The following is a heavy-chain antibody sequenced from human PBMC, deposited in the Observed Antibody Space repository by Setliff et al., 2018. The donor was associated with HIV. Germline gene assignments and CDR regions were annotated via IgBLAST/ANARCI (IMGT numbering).Heavy chain of an antibody. V-gene: IGHV4-38-2*01. CDR3: ASFFVTTVTNQDY. Sequence: SETLSLTCAVSGYSISSGFYWGWIRQPPGKGLEWIGSIYHSGSTYYNPSLRSRVTISVDKSKNQFSLKLSSVTAADTAVYYCASFFVTTVTNQDYWGQGTLVTVSS. CDR2: IYHSGST. D-gene: IGHD4-17*01. J-gene: IGHJ4*02. CDR1: GYSISSGFY.